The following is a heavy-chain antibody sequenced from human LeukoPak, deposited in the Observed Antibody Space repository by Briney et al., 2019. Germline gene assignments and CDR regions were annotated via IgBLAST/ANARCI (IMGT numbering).Heavy chain of an antibody. CDR2: ISYDGSNK. Sequence: PGGSLRLSCAASGFTFSSYGMHWVRQAPGKGLEWVAVISYDGSNKYYADSVKGRFTISRDNSKNTLYLQMNSLRAEDTAVYYCAKDLQYYYDSSGYYVDYWGQGTLVTVSS. CDR1: GFTFSSYG. D-gene: IGHD3-22*01. J-gene: IGHJ4*02. CDR3: AKDLQYYYDSSGYYVDY. V-gene: IGHV3-30*18.